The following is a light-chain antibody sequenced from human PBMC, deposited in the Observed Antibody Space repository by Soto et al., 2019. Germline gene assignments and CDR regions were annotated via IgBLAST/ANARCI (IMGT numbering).Light chain of an antibody. J-gene: IGKJ1*01. CDR2: AAS. CDR3: QQSYSTPPT. V-gene: IGKV1-39*01. CDR1: QSISSY. Sequence: DIVMTQSPSSLSASVGDRVTITCRASQSISSYLNWYQQKPGKAPKLLIYAASSLQSGVPSRFSGSGSGTDFTLTISSLQPEDFATYYCQQSYSTPPTFGQGTKVEIK.